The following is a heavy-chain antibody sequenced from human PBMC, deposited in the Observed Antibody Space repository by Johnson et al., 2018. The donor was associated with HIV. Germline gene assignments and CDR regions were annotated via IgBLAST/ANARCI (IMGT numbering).Heavy chain of an antibody. CDR3: ARPLDWKDLSDALDI. CDR1: GFTFSSYG. V-gene: IGHV3-30-3*01. CDR2: ISYDGTNK. D-gene: IGHD1-1*01. Sequence: QVQLVESGGGVVQSGRSLRLSCAASGFTFSSYGMHWVRQAPAKGLEWVAVISYDGTNKYYADSVKGRFTISRDNSKNTVYLQMNSLRADDTAMYYCARPLDWKDLSDALDIWGQGTMVTVSS. J-gene: IGHJ3*02.